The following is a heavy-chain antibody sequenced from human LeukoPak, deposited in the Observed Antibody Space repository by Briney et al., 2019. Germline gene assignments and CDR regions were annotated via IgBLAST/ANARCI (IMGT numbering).Heavy chain of an antibody. CDR3: ARVTLYSSSWPFDY. D-gene: IGHD6-13*01. Sequence: PSETLSLTCTVSGGSISSYYWSWIRQPPGKGLEWIGYIYYSGSTNYNPSLKSRVTISVDTSKNQFSLKLSYVTAADTAVYYCARVTLYSSSWPFDYWGQGTLVTVSS. CDR2: IYYSGST. J-gene: IGHJ4*02. V-gene: IGHV4-59*01. CDR1: GGSISSYY.